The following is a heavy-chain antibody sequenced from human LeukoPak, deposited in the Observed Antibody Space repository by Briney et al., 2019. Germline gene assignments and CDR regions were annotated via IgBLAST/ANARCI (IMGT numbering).Heavy chain of an antibody. J-gene: IGHJ4*02. V-gene: IGHV3-7*03. CDR2: INQDGSDK. CDR1: GFTFSSYW. Sequence: GGSLRLSCAASGFTFSSYWMSWVRQAPGKGLEWVANINQDGSDKYYVDSVKGRFTISRDNSKSTLILQMNSLRVEDTALYYCTKRVKYGGTWDHFADWGQGTLVTVSS. CDR3: TKRVKYGGTWDHFAD. D-gene: IGHD1-26*01.